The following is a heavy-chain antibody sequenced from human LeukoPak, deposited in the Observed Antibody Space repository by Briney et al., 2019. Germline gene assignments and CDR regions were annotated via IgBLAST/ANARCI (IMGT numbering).Heavy chain of an antibody. Sequence: SVKVSCKASGGTFSSYAISWVRQAPGQGLEWMGGIIPIFGTANYAQKIQGRVTITADESTSTAYMELSSLRSEDTAVYYCARTGALIAAAGGGMDVWGQGTTVTVSS. CDR3: ARTGALIAAAGGGMDV. J-gene: IGHJ6*02. D-gene: IGHD6-13*01. V-gene: IGHV1-69*01. CDR2: IIPIFGTA. CDR1: GGTFSSYA.